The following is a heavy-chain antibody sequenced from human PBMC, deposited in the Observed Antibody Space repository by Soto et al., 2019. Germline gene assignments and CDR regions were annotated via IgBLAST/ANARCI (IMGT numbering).Heavy chain of an antibody. J-gene: IGHJ5*02. Sequence: GGSLRLSCAASGFTFSDYYMSWIRQAPGKGLEWVSYISSSGSTIYYADSVKGRFTISRDNAKNSLYLQMNSLRAEDTAVYYCAVRDGYNFRRGDNQVWFDPWGQGTLVTVSS. CDR1: GFTFSDYY. D-gene: IGHD5-18*01. CDR2: ISSSGSTI. CDR3: AVRDGYNFRRGDNQVWFDP. V-gene: IGHV3-11*01.